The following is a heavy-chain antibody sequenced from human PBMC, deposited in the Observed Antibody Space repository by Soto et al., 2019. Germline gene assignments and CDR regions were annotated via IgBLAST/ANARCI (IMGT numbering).Heavy chain of an antibody. CDR3: ARQGMAARKYFYRYLDV. J-gene: IGHJ6*01. D-gene: IGHD6-6*01. V-gene: IGHV3-30-3*01. CDR1: GFTFRDYA. CDR2: ISYDGSST. Sequence: QVHLEESGGGVVQPGRSLRLSCAASGFTFRDYAFHWVRQAPGKGLEWVTLISYDGSSTLFADSVKGRFTISRDNSQKTLYLQMNSLRAEDTAVYYCARQGMAARKYFYRYLDVWGQGTTVIVSS.